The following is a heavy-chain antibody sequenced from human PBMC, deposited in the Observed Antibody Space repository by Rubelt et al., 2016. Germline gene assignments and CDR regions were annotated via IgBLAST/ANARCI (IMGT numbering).Heavy chain of an antibody. Sequence: QVQLQQWGAGLLKPSETLSLTCAVSGGSFSAYYWSWIRQPPGKGLEWIGEINHSGSTTYNPSLKSRVTMSVDTSKDHFSLTRISWTAADTAVYYCASQRGYSRGRHWGQGTLVTVSS. CDR2: INHSGST. CDR1: GGSFSAYY. D-gene: IGHD6-19*01. V-gene: IGHV4-34*01. J-gene: IGHJ4*02. CDR3: ASQRGYSRGRH.